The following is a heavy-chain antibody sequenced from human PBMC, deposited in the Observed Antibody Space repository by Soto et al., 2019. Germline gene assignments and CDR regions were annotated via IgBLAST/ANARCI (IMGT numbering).Heavy chain of an antibody. J-gene: IGHJ5*02. CDR3: AHSPTYCYGSGSPNRNCFEP. D-gene: IGHD3-10*01. CDR1: GFSLSISGEV. Sequence: SGPTLVNPTQTLTLTCTFSGFSLSISGEVAGWIRQPPGKALEWLALIYWDDDKRHSPSLKSRLTITKDTSKNQVVRTMTNMDPVDTATYYCAHSPTYCYGSGSPNRNCFEPWGQGTLVPVCS. CDR2: IYWDDDK. V-gene: IGHV2-5*02.